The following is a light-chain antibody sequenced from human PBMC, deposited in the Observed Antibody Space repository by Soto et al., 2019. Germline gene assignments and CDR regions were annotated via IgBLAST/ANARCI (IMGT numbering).Light chain of an antibody. Sequence: QSALTQPASVSGSPGQSITISCTGTSSDVGGYNFVSWYQQHPGKVPKLIISDVSNRPSGVSNRFSGFKSANTASLTISGLQPEDEADYYCASYASSSTLVFGTGTKLTVL. CDR2: DVS. J-gene: IGLJ1*01. CDR3: ASYASSSTLV. V-gene: IGLV2-14*03. CDR1: SSDVGGYNF.